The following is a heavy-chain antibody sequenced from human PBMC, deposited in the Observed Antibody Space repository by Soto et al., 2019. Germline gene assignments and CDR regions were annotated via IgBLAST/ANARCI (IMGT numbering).Heavy chain of an antibody. J-gene: IGHJ4*02. CDR2: ISWNGAAT. V-gene: IGHV3-9*01. D-gene: IGHD3-10*01. Sequence: EVQLVESGGGLVQPGGSLRLSCAASGFTFDDYAIHWVRQAPGKGLEWVSGISWNGAATGYVDSVKGRFSISRDNTKNTLCLQMDSLRSEDTAVYYCANLPLYGSGFDCWGQGTLVTVSS. CDR1: GFTFDDYA. CDR3: ANLPLYGSGFDC.